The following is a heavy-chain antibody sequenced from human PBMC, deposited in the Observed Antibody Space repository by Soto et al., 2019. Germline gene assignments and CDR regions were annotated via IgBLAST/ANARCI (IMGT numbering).Heavy chain of an antibody. CDR2: IYWDDEK. CDR1: GFSLSSSGLG. D-gene: IGHD1-1*01. Sequence: QITLKESGPTLVKPTQTLTLTCTFSGFSLSSSGLGVGWIRQPPGKALEWLALIYWDDEKRYRPSLKSKLTTTXXPSKIQGALTMTIMDPVDTATYYCALTTGEGFFDSWGQGTLLTVYS. CDR3: ALTTGEGFFDS. V-gene: IGHV2-5*02. J-gene: IGHJ4*02.